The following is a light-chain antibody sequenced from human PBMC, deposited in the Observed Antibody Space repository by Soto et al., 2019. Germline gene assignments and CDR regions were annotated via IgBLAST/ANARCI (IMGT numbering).Light chain of an antibody. V-gene: IGKV3-15*01. CDR2: GAA. Sequence: EIVMTQSPATLSVSPGERATLSCRASQSVFSSLAWFQQKPGQAPRLLIYGAATRATGIPARFSGSGFGTEFTLTISSLQSEDFAIYYCQQYHNWPAFGQGTKVEIK. J-gene: IGKJ1*01. CDR1: QSVFSS. CDR3: QQYHNWPA.